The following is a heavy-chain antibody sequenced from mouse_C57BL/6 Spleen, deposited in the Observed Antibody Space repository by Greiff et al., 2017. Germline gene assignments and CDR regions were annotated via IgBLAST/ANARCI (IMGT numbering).Heavy chain of an antibody. V-gene: IGHV3-6*01. CDR1: GYSITSGYY. CDR2: ISYDGSN. J-gene: IGHJ4*01. CDR3: ARERYYGYAMDY. D-gene: IGHD1-1*01. Sequence: EVQLVESGPGLVKPSQSLSLTCSVTGYSITSGYYWNWIRQFPGNKLEWMGYISYDGSNNYNPSLKNRISITRDTSKNQFFLKLNSVTTEDTATYYCARERYYGYAMDYWGQGTSVTVSS.